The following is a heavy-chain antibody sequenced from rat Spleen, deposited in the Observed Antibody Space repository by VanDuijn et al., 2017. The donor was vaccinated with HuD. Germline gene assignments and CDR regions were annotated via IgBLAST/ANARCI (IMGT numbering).Heavy chain of an antibody. Sequence: EVQLVESGGGLVQPGRSLKLSCAASGFTFSNYGMAWVRQTPTEGLEWVATISFDGISTYYRDSVKGRFTISRDNAKSTLYLQMNSLRSEDTATYYCTRDRRVPRYWGQGVMVTVSS. J-gene: IGHJ2*01. CDR1: GFTFSNYG. CDR3: TRDRRVPRY. CDR2: ISFDGIST. D-gene: IGHD1-11*01. V-gene: IGHV5-29*01.